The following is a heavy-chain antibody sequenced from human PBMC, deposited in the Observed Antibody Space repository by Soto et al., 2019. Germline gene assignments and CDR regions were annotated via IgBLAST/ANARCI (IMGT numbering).Heavy chain of an antibody. V-gene: IGHV4-31*01. CDR1: GGSISNDNYY. CDR2: IKNSGST. Sequence: QVQLQESGPGLVKPSQTLSLTCTVSGGSISNDNYYWSWIRQLPGKGLEWIGYIKNSGSTYYNPSLKTPATISRDPSKNQCSLRLTSVSAADTAVYYCARAMANYFDFWGQGTLVIVSS. J-gene: IGHJ4*02. CDR3: ARAMANYFDF.